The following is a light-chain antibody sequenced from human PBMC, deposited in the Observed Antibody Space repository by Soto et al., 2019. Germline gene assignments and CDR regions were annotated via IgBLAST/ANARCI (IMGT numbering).Light chain of an antibody. Sequence: DIPMTQSPSTLSASVGDRVIITCRASQSVSSWLAWYQHKPGKAPKLLIYKASRLDSGVPSRFSGSGSGTEVTLTINSLQPDDFATYYCQQHKTYPVTFGQGTRLEVK. J-gene: IGKJ5*01. CDR3: QQHKTYPVT. CDR1: QSVSSW. CDR2: KAS. V-gene: IGKV1-5*03.